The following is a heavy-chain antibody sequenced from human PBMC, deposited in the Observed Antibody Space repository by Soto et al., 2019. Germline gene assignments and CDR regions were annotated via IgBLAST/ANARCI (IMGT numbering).Heavy chain of an antibody. D-gene: IGHD2-2*01. CDR1: GGSISSYY. CDR2: IYYSGST. V-gene: IGHV4-59*08. J-gene: IGHJ4*02. Sequence: SETLSLTCTVSGGSISSYYWSWIRQPPGKGLEWIGYIYYSGSTNYNPSLKSRVTISVDTSKNQFSLKLSSVTAADTAVYYCAAAAYCSSTSFYGRLPPIGYRGQGTLVTVSS. CDR3: AAAAYCSSTSFYGRLPPIGY.